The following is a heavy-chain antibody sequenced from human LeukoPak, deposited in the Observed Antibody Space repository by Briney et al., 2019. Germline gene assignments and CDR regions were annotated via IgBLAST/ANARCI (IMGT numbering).Heavy chain of an antibody. J-gene: IGHJ4*02. CDR2: IKYDGSET. V-gene: IGHV3-7*03. Sequence: TGGSLRLSCAASGFTFSNYWMNWVRQAPGKGPEWVANIKYDGSETYYMDSVTGRFTISRDNAKNSLYLQMNSLRAEDTAVYYCASEEYSRSSNWGQGTLVTVSS. CDR3: ASEEYSRSSN. D-gene: IGHD6-6*01. CDR1: GFTFSNYW.